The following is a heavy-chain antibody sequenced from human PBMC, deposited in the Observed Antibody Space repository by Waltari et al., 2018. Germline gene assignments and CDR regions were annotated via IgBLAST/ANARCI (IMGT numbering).Heavy chain of an antibody. Sequence: QVQLQESGPGLVKPSETLSLTCTVSGGSISGYSWSWIRLSPGKGLEWIGHIYYTGSTNYNPALRSRVTMSMDASKNQFSLKLSSVTAADTAVYYCAKFIRLQLDWFDPWGRGTLVTVSS. D-gene: IGHD4-4*01. J-gene: IGHJ5*02. CDR3: AKFIRLQLDWFDP. CDR1: GGSISGYS. V-gene: IGHV4-59*08. CDR2: IYYTGST.